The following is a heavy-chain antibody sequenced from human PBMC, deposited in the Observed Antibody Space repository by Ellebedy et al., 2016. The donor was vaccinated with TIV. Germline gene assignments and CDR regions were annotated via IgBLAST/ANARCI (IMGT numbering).Heavy chain of an antibody. V-gene: IGHV3-15*01. CDR3: TTVEEMATPVGAY. D-gene: IGHD5-24*01. Sequence: GGSLRLXCAASGFTFSNAWMSWVRQAPGKGLEWVGRIKSKTDGGTTDYAAPVKGRFTISRDDSKNTLYLQMNSLKTEDTAVYYCTTVEEMATPVGAYWGQGTLVTVSS. J-gene: IGHJ4*02. CDR1: GFTFSNAW. CDR2: IKSKTDGGTT.